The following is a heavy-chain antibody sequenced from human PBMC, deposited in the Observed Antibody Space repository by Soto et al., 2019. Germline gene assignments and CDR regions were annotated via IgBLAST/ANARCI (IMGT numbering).Heavy chain of an antibody. J-gene: IGHJ2*01. V-gene: IGHV3-30*18. CDR1: GFTFSSYG. CDR3: AKKGYCSSTSCYGRDWYLDL. Sequence: QVQLVESGGGVVQPGRSLRLSCAASGFTFSSYGMHWVRQAPGKGLEWVAVISYDGSNKYYADSVKGRFTISRDNSKNTQYLQMNSLRAEDTAVYYCAKKGYCSSTSCYGRDWYLDLWGRGTLVTVSS. D-gene: IGHD2-2*01. CDR2: ISYDGSNK.